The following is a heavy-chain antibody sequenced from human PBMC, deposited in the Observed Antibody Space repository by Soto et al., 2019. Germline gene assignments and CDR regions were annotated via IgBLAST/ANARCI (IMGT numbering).Heavy chain of an antibody. CDR2: LSGSSRDI. CDR3: ARDSRFWEV. V-gene: IGHV3-21*01. CDR1: GFTFSNYY. J-gene: IGHJ6*02. Sequence: PGGSLRLSCAASGFTFSNYYINWVRQPPGKGLEWVSSLSGSSRDIYYADSVRGRFTVSRDYAKDSVFLQMDSLRVEDTAVYCCARDSRFWEVWGQGTTVTVSS. D-gene: IGHD2-2*01.